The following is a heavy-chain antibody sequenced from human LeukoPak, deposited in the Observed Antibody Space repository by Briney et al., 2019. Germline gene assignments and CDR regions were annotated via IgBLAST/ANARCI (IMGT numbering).Heavy chain of an antibody. Sequence: SETLSLTCTVSGGSISSYYWSWIRQPPGKGLEWIGYIYYSGSTNYNPSLKSRVTISVDTSKNQFSLKLSSVTAADTAVYYCARNPGYSSGRYNGYYYMDVWGKGTTVTVSS. CDR1: GGSISSYY. J-gene: IGHJ6*03. D-gene: IGHD6-19*01. V-gene: IGHV4-59*01. CDR3: ARNPGYSSGRYNGYYYMDV. CDR2: IYYSGST.